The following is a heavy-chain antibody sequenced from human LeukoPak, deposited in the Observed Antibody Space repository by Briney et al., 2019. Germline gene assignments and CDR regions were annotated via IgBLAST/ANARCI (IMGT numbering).Heavy chain of an antibody. D-gene: IGHD4-17*01. CDR1: GYTFTSYA. CDR2: INAGNGNT. Sequence: ASVKVSCKASGYTFTSYAMHWVRQAPGQRLEWMGWINAGNGNTKYSQKFQGRVTITRDTSASTAYMELSSLRSEDTAVYYCARDQGGGDYGDFMDYYYYGMDVWGQGTTVTVSS. J-gene: IGHJ6*02. CDR3: ARDQGGGDYGDFMDYYYYGMDV. V-gene: IGHV1-3*01.